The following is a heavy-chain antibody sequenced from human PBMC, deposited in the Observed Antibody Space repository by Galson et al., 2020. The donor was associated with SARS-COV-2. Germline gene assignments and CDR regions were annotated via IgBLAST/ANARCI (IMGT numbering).Heavy chain of an antibody. J-gene: IGHJ4*02. CDR2: IYYSGST. CDR3: ARGIVGPGVRAYSSDW. V-gene: IGHV4-59*01. Sequence: SETLSLTCTVSGGSISSYYWSWIRQPPGKGLEWIGYIYYSGSTNYNPSLKSRVTISVDTSKNQFSLKLSSVTAADTAVYYCARGIVGPGVRAYSSDWGGEGSLLTVSS. CDR1: GGSISSYY. D-gene: IGHD1-26*01.